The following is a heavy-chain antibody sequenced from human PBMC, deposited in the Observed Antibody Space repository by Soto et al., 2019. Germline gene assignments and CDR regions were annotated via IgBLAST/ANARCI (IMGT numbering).Heavy chain of an antibody. CDR1: GGSISIGGYS. J-gene: IGHJ4*02. D-gene: IGHD4-17*01. CDR2: IYHSGST. Sequence: SDTLSLTCAVSGGSISIGGYSWSWIRQPPGKGLEWIGYIYHSGSTYYNPSLKSRVTISVDRSKNQISLKLSSVTAADTAVYYCARGMTTVTTFDYWGQGTLVTVSS. CDR3: ARGMTTVTTFDY. V-gene: IGHV4-30-2*01.